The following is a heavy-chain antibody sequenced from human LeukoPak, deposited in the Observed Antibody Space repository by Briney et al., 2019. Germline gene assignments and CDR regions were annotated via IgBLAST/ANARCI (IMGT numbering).Heavy chain of an antibody. CDR3: ASSRGGNGGY. D-gene: IGHD4-23*01. CDR1: GYTFTSFG. J-gene: IGHJ4*02. CDR2: ISAYNGNT. Sequence: ASVKVSCKASGYTFTSFGISWVRQAPGQGLEWMGWISAYNGNTNYAQKFQGRVTMTRDTSTSTVYMELSSLRSEDTAVYYCASSRGGNGGYWGQGTLVTVSS. V-gene: IGHV1-18*01.